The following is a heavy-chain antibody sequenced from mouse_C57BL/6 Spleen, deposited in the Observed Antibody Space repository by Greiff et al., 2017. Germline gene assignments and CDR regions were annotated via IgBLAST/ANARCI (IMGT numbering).Heavy chain of an antibody. D-gene: IGHD4-1*01. V-gene: IGHV1-80*01. CDR1: GYAFSSYW. CDR2: IYPGDGDT. J-gene: IGHJ4*01. Sequence: QVQLQQSGAELVKPGASVKISCTASGYAFSSYWMNWVKQRPGKGLEWIGQIYPGDGDTNYNGKFKGKATLTADKSSSTAYMQLSSLTSEDSAVYFCARSNWDVRYAMDYWGQGTSVTVSS. CDR3: ARSNWDVRYAMDY.